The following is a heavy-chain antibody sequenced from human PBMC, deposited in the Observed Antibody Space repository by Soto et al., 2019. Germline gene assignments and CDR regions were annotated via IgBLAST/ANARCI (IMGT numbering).Heavy chain of an antibody. V-gene: IGHV1-69*01. D-gene: IGHD3-22*01. CDR2: IIPIFGTA. CDR3: AANYYDSSGYIYYYYSMDV. Sequence: QVQLVQSGAEVKKPGSSVKVSCKASGGTFSSYAISWVRQAPGQGLEWMGGIIPIFGTANYAQKFQGRVTITADESTSTAYMELSSLRSEDTAVYYCAANYYDSSGYIYYYYSMDVWGQGTTVTVSS. CDR1: GGTFSSYA. J-gene: IGHJ6*02.